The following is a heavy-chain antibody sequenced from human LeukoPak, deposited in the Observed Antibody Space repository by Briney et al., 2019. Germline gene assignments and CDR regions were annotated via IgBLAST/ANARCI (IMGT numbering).Heavy chain of an antibody. J-gene: IGHJ4*02. CDR3: ARLQLWSYVGTIDY. V-gene: IGHV4-39*01. Sequence: SETLSLTCTVSGGSISSSSYYWGWIRQPPGKGLEWIGSIYYSGSTYYNPSLKSRVTISVDTSKNQFSLKLSSVTAADTAVYYCARLQLWSYVGTIDYWGQGTLVTVSS. CDR2: IYYSGST. CDR1: GGSISSSSYY. D-gene: IGHD5-18*01.